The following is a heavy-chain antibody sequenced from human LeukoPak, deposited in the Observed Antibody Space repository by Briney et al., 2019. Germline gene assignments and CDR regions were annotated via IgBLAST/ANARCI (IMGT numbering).Heavy chain of an antibody. Sequence: GGSLRLSCAASRFTVSSNYMSWVRQAPGKGLEWVSIIYTGTTTYYADSVKGRFTISRDNAKNSVYLQLNSLRDEDTAVYSCARAQTMFWEFDGFDIWGRGTKVTVSS. CDR3: ARAQTMFWEFDGFDI. CDR1: RFTVSSNY. CDR2: IYTGTTT. J-gene: IGHJ3*02. D-gene: IGHD3-10*02. V-gene: IGHV3-66*01.